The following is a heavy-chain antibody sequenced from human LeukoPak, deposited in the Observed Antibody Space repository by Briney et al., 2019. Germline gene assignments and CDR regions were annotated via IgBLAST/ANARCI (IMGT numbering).Heavy chain of an antibody. CDR2: IWYGGSNK. D-gene: IGHD6-6*01. V-gene: IGHV3-30*02. CDR3: AKERIAARSYWYFDL. J-gene: IGHJ2*01. Sequence: GGSLRLSCAASGFTFSSYGMHWVRQAPGKGLEWVAVIWYGGSNKYYADSVKGRFTISRDNSKNTLYLQMNSLRAEDTAVYYCAKERIAARSYWYFDLWGRGTLVTVSS. CDR1: GFTFSSYG.